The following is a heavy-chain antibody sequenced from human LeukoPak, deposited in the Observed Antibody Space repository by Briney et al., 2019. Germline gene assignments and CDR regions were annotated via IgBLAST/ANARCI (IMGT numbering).Heavy chain of an antibody. CDR1: GFTFRTYG. CDR3: AKCSTSAYTTGWCNWIDP. J-gene: IGHJ5*02. V-gene: IGHV3-33*06. D-gene: IGHD6-19*01. Sequence: PGGSLRLSCETSGFTFRTYGMHWVRQAPGKGLEWVAVIWADGKNHFYADSVRGRFTISRDNSKNTLDLQMNSLRVDDTAVYYCAKCSTSAYTTGWCNWIDPWGQGTLVTVSS. CDR2: IWADGKNH.